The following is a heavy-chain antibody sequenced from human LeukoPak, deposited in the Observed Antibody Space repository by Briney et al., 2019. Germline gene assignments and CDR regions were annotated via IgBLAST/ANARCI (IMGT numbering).Heavy chain of an antibody. CDR2: VSPNNGGT. CDR1: GYMFTGFF. Sequence: ASVVVSCKTSGYMFTGFFIHWVRQAPGQGLEWMGSVSPNNGGTSYAETFQGRVNMTTDTSTRTAYLQLSGLRFHDTAVYYCVTLLWFGDFDYWGQGTPVTVSS. J-gene: IGHJ4*02. V-gene: IGHV1-2*02. CDR3: VTLLWFGDFDY. D-gene: IGHD3-10*01.